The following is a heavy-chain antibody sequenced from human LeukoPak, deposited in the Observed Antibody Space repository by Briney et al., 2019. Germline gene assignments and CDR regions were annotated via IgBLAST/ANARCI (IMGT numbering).Heavy chain of an antibody. CDR3: AKGHSSGYYWDAFDI. Sequence: PGGSLRLSCAASGFTFSSYGMSWVRQAPGKGLEWVSAISGSGGSTYYADSVKGRFTISRDNSKNTLYLQMNSLRAEDTAVYYCAKGHSSGYYWDAFDIWGQGTMVTVSS. CDR2: ISGSGGST. J-gene: IGHJ3*02. CDR1: GFTFSSYG. D-gene: IGHD3-22*01. V-gene: IGHV3-23*01.